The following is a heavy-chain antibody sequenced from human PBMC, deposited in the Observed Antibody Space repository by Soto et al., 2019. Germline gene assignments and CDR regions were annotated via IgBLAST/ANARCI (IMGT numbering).Heavy chain of an antibody. CDR2: IYYSGST. CDR1: GGSISSYY. J-gene: IGHJ5*02. D-gene: IGHD4-4*01. V-gene: IGHV4-59*01. Sequence: SETLSLTCTVSGGSISSYYWSWIRQPPGKGLEWIGYIYYSGSTNYNPSLKSRVTISVDTSKNQFSLKLSSVTAADTAVYYCARDSIPYSTWFDPWGQGTLVTVSS. CDR3: ARDSIPYSTWFDP.